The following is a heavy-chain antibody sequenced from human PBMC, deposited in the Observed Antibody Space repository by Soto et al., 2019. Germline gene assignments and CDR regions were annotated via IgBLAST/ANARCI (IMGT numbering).Heavy chain of an antibody. CDR1: GFTFSSYG. V-gene: IGHV3-33*01. Sequence: QVQLVESGGGVVQPGRSLRLSCAASGFTFSSYGMHWVRQAPGKGLEWVAVIWYDGSNKYYADSVKGRFTISRDNSKNTLYLQMNSLRAEDTAVYYCARGESAYYDSSGKDAFDIWGQGTMVTVSS. J-gene: IGHJ3*02. CDR2: IWYDGSNK. D-gene: IGHD3-22*01. CDR3: ARGESAYYDSSGKDAFDI.